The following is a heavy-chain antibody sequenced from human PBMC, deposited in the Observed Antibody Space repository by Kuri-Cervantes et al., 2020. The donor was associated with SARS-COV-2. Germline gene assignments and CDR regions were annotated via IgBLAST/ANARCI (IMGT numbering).Heavy chain of an antibody. CDR3: AREGTSGPYFDF. V-gene: IGHV1-18*04. J-gene: IGHJ4*02. Sequence: ASVKVSCKASGYTSTTYGISWVRQAPGQGLEWMGWINPYSGYTNYAQRFQDRVTLTTDTTTSTAYMELRGLTSDDTAVYYCAREGTSGPYFDFWGQGTLVTVSS. D-gene: IGHD1-1*01. CDR1: GYTSTTYG. CDR2: INPYSGYT.